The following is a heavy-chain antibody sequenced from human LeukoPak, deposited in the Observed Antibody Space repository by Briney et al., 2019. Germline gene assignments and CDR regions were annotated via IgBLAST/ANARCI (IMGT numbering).Heavy chain of an antibody. V-gene: IGHV4-59*08. CDR3: ARLLNNDNSGDPDTFDM. Sequence: SSETLSLTCSVSGGSISRHYRSWIRQPPGKGLEWIGYISYSGSTRYNPSFQSRVTISMEMSKTHFSLKLTSVTAADTAVYYCARLLNNDNSGDPDTFDMWGPGTMVTVSS. CDR1: GGSISRHY. J-gene: IGHJ3*02. CDR2: ISYSGST. D-gene: IGHD3-22*01.